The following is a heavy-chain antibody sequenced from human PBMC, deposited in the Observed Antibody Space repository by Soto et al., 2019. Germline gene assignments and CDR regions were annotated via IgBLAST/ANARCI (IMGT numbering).Heavy chain of an antibody. J-gene: IGHJ6*03. CDR2: IGTAGDT. V-gene: IGHV3-13*01. Sequence: GGSLRLSCAASGFTFSSYDMHWVRQVTGKGLEWVSAIGTAGDTYYPGSVKGRFTISRENAKNSLYLQMNSLRAGDTAVYYCARGNYPSYKYYYYYMNVWGKGTTVTVSS. CDR3: ARGNYPSYKYYYYYMNV. CDR1: GFTFSSYD. D-gene: IGHD3-10*01.